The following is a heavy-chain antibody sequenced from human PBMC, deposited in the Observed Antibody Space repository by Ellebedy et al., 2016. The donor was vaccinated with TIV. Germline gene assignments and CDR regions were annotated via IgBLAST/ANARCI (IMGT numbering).Heavy chain of an antibody. CDR2: ISSSGNYI. CDR1: GFTFSTYG. V-gene: IGHV3-21*01. CDR3: ARANRADYYDSSVEYYYYGMDV. J-gene: IGHJ6*02. D-gene: IGHD3-22*01. Sequence: GESLKISXAASGFTFSTYGMNWVRQAPGKGLEWVSSISSSGNYIYYADSVKGRFTISRDNARNSLYLQMNSLRAEDTAVYYCARANRADYYDSSVEYYYYGMDVWGQGTTVTVSS.